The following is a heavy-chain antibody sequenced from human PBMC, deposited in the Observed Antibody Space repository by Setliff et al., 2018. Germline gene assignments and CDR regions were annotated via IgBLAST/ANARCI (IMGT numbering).Heavy chain of an antibody. Sequence: SETLSLTCSVSGASISTTYYYWDWIRQSPEKGLEWIGTIYQNGITYYNPSVKSRVTISVDKSKNQFSLRLNSVTASDTAVYYCATTGTYRYFDYWGQGTLVTVSS. CDR2: IYQNGIT. CDR1: GASISTTYYY. J-gene: IGHJ4*02. CDR3: ATTGTYRYFDY. D-gene: IGHD1-1*01. V-gene: IGHV4-39*01.